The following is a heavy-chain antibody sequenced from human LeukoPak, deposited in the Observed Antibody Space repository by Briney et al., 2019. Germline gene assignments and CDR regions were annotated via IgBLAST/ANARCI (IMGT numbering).Heavy chain of an antibody. CDR1: GFTVSSNY. CDR3: AKGGSSSPRSTFDY. V-gene: IGHV3-74*01. J-gene: IGHJ4*02. D-gene: IGHD6-13*01. CDR2: INGDGSTT. Sequence: GGSLRLSCAASGFTVSSNYMSWVRQAPGKGLEWVSHINGDGSTTSYADSVKGRFTISRDNAKNTVYLQMNSLRAEDTAVYYCAKGGSSSPRSTFDYWGQGTLLTVSS.